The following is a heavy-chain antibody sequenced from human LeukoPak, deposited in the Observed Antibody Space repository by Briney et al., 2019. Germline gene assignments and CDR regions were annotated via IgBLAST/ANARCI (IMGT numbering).Heavy chain of an antibody. J-gene: IGHJ4*02. D-gene: IGHD1-1*01. V-gene: IGHV1-69*04. CDR1: EGTFSSYA. CDR3: ARDNWSFDY. CDR2: IIPILGIA. Sequence: SVKVSCKVSEGTFSSYAISWVRQAPGQGLEWMGRIIPILGIANYARKFQGRVTITADKSTSTAYMELSSLRSEDTAVYYCARDNWSFDYWGQGTPVTVSS.